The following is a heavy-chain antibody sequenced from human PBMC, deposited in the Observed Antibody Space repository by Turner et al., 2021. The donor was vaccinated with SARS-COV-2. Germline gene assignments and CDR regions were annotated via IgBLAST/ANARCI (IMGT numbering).Heavy chain of an antibody. Sequence: QVQMVQSRAEVKKPGASVTASCKDSGSTFTGYYMHWVRQAPGQGLECMGWSNPDSVGTNYAQKFQGRVTMTRDTSISTAYMELSRLRSDDTAVYYYARDLAVFSMWEPQYYFDYWGQGTLVTVSS. J-gene: IGHJ4*02. CDR2: SNPDSVGT. D-gene: IGHD1-26*01. CDR1: GSTFTGYY. CDR3: ARDLAVFSMWEPQYYFDY. V-gene: IGHV1-2*02.